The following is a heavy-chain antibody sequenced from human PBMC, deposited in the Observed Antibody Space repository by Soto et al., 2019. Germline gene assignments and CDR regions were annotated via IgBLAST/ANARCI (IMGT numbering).Heavy chain of an antibody. Sequence: SETLSLTCTVSGGSVDSGRLYWSWIRQPPGKGLEWIGYISYSGGTKYNPSLRSRGTISVDTSKNHFFLMLTSVTAADTAMYYCARSGSGSGWLGGQGTLVTVSS. CDR1: GGSVDSGRLY. CDR2: ISYSGGT. CDR3: ARSGSGSGWL. J-gene: IGHJ4*02. D-gene: IGHD6-19*01. V-gene: IGHV4-61*03.